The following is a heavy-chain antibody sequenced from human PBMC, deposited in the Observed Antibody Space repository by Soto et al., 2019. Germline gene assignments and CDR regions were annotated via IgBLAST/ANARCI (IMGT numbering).Heavy chain of an antibody. D-gene: IGHD6-19*01. CDR3: ARDYSSGWYYFDY. CDR2: INAGNGNT. CDR1: GYTFTSYA. V-gene: IGHV1-3*01. Sequence: QVQLVQSGAEVKKPGASVKVSCKASGYTFTSYAMHWVRQAPGQRLEWMGWINAGNGNTQYSQKFQGRVTITRDTLASTAYMELSSLRSEDTAVYYCARDYSSGWYYFDYWGQGTLVTVSS. J-gene: IGHJ4*02.